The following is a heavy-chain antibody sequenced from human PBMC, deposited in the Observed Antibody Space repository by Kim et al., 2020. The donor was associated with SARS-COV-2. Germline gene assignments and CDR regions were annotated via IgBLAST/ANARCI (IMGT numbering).Heavy chain of an antibody. J-gene: IGHJ5*02. CDR2: IYYSGST. V-gene: IGHV4-31*03. Sequence: SETLSLTCTVSGGSISSGGYYWSWIRQHPGKGLEWIGYIYYSGSTYYNPSLKSRVTISVDTSKNQFSLKLSSVTAADTAVYYCARGYCSSTSCYDRGVAGVSRFDPWGQGTLVTVSS. D-gene: IGHD2-2*01. CDR1: GGSISSGGYY. CDR3: ARGYCSSTSCYDRGVAGVSRFDP.